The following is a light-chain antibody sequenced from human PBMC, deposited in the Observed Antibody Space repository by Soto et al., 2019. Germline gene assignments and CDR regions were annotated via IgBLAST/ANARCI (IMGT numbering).Light chain of an antibody. J-gene: IGLJ1*01. CDR3: SSYAGSNNYV. V-gene: IGLV2-8*01. CDR2: EVS. CDR1: SSDVGGYNY. Sequence: QSVLTQPPSASGSPGQSVTISCTGTSSDVGGYNYVSWYQQHPGKAPKLMIYEVSKRPSGVPDRFSGSKSGNMASLTVSGLQAADEADCYCSSYAGSNNYVFGTGTKVTVL.